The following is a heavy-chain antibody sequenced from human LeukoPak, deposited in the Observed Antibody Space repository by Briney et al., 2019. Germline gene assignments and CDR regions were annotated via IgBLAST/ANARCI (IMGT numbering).Heavy chain of an antibody. Sequence: GGSLRLSCAASGFTFSSYWMSWVRQAPGKGLEWVANIKQDGSEKYYVDSVKGRFTISRDNAKNSLYLQMNSLRAEDTAVYYCARDLPRDSSGYYYGFGAFDIWGQGTMVTVSS. CDR3: ARDLPRDSSGYYYGFGAFDI. D-gene: IGHD3-22*01. CDR2: IKQDGSEK. J-gene: IGHJ3*02. CDR1: GFTFSSYW. V-gene: IGHV3-7*04.